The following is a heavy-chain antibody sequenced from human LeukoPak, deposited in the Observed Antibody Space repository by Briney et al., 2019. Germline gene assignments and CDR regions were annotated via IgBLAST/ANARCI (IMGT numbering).Heavy chain of an antibody. CDR3: ATTYDILTGYPY. V-gene: IGHV3-74*01. CDR2: INSDGSSI. CDR1: GFTFSSYW. Sequence: GGSLRLSCAASGFTFSSYWMRWVGQAPGKGLVWVSRINSDGSSISYADSVKGRFTISRDNAKNTLYLQMNSLRAEDTAVYYCATTYDILTGYPYWGQGALVTVSS. D-gene: IGHD3-9*01. J-gene: IGHJ4*02.